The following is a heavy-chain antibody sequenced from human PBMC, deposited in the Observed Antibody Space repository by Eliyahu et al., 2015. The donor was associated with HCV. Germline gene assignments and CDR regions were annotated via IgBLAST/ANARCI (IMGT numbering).Heavy chain of an antibody. D-gene: IGHD2-21*02. Sequence: EVQLVESGGGLVKPGGSLRLSCAASGFTFSNAWMSWVRQAPGKGLEWVGRIKSKTDGGTTDYAAPVKGRFTISRDDSKNTLYLQMNSLKTEDTAVYYCTTVPAPVVTAMYYWGQGTLVTVSS. CDR1: GFTFSNAW. CDR2: IKSKTDGGTT. J-gene: IGHJ4*02. CDR3: TTVPAPVVTAMYY. V-gene: IGHV3-15*01.